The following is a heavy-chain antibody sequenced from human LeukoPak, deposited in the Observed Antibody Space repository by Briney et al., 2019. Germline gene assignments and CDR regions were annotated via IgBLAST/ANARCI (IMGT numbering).Heavy chain of an antibody. J-gene: IGHJ1*01. V-gene: IGHV3-48*01. CDR3: ARGGLYSSSWLQYFQH. CDR1: GFTFSSYS. D-gene: IGHD6-13*01. Sequence: GGSLRLSCAASGFTFSSYSMNWVRQAPGKGLEWVSYISSSSSTIYYADSVKGRFTISRDNAKNSLYLQMNSLRAEDTAVYYCARGGLYSSSWLQYFQHWGQGTLVTVSS. CDR2: ISSSSSTI.